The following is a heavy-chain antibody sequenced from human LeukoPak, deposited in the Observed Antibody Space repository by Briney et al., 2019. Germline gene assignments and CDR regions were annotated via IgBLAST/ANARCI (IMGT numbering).Heavy chain of an antibody. Sequence: GGSLRLSCVASGFSFSTYDMYWVRQAAGRGPEWVSAIGTNEDTFCLGSVKDRFTISRENGKNSLYLQMNSLRVGDTAVYYCVREWRGIASHYHGMDVWGQGTTVTVSS. V-gene: IGHV3-13*01. CDR3: VREWRGIASHYHGMDV. CDR1: GFSFSTYD. CDR2: IGTNEDT. D-gene: IGHD6-13*01. J-gene: IGHJ6*02.